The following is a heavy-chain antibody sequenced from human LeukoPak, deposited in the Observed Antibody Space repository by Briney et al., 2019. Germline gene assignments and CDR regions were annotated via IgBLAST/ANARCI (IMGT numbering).Heavy chain of an antibody. Sequence: GGSLRLSCAASGFTFSNYWMTWVRQAPGKGLEWVATIKPDGSEKYYVDSVKGRFTISRDNAKNSLYLQMNSLRADDTAVYYCATEEWYRFDYWGQGTLVTVSS. V-gene: IGHV3-7*03. CDR3: ATEEWYRFDY. D-gene: IGHD3-3*01. CDR2: IKPDGSEK. CDR1: GFTFSNYW. J-gene: IGHJ4*02.